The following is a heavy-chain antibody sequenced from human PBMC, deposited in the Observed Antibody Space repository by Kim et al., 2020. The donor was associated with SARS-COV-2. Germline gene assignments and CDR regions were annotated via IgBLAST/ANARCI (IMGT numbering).Heavy chain of an antibody. CDR3: ARDAVPYNGQYDWFDP. J-gene: IGHJ5*02. D-gene: IGHD2-8*01. V-gene: IGHV3-23*01. CDR1: GFNFNIYA. CDR2: IGGGDSDI. Sequence: GGSLRLSCAPSGFNFNIYAFSWVRQAPGKGLEWLSTIGGGDSDIYYADSVKGRFTISRDNSEKTLYLQMNSLRADDTAIYYCARDAVPYNGQYDWFDPWGQGILLTVPS.